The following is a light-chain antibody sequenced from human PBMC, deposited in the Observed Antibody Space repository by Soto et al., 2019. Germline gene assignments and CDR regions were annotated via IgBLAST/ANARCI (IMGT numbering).Light chain of an antibody. V-gene: IGLV1-51*01. CDR2: DNN. CDR1: SSNVGSNY. CDR3: ATWDRSLSVYVL. Sequence: QAVLTQPPSVSAAPGQKVTISCSGSSSNVGSNYVSWYQQLPGTAPKLLIYDNNKRPSGIPDRFSGSKSGTSATLDITGLQTGDEVDYYCATWDRSLSVYVLFGGGTKVTVL. J-gene: IGLJ2*01.